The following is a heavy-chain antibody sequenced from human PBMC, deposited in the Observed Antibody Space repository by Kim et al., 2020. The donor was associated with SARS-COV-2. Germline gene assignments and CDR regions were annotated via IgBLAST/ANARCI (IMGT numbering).Heavy chain of an antibody. CDR3: AKPVLLWFGEFPGYDAFDI. D-gene: IGHD3-10*01. J-gene: IGHJ3*02. Sequence: GGSLRLSCAASGFTFSSYAMSWVRQAPGKGLEWVSAISGSGGSTYYADSVKGRFTISRDNSKNTLYLQMNSLRAEDTAVYYCAKPVLLWFGEFPGYDAFDIWGQGTMVTVSS. V-gene: IGHV3-23*01. CDR2: ISGSGGST. CDR1: GFTFSSYA.